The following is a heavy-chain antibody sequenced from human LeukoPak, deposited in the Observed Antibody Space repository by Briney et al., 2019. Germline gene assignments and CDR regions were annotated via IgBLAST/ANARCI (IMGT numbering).Heavy chain of an antibody. D-gene: IGHD3-22*01. CDR1: GGSISSGSYY. V-gene: IGHV4-61*02. Sequence: SVTLSLTCTVSGGSISSGSYYWSWIRQPAGKGLEWIGRIYASGSTNYNPSLKSRVTISVDTSKNQFSLKLSSVTAADTAVYYCARERITMIVVVYVDYWGQGTLVTVSS. CDR2: IYASGST. CDR3: ARERITMIVVVYVDY. J-gene: IGHJ4*02.